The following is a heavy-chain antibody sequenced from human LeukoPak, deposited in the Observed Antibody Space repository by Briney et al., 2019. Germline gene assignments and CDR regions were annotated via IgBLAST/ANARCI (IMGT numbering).Heavy chain of an antibody. CDR3: AKVLGSWPYYYNSYYTDV. CDR2: ISYDGSNN. D-gene: IGHD6-13*01. V-gene: IGHV3-30*04. CDR1: GFTFSSYS. Sequence: GGSLRLSCAASGFTFSSYSKHWVRQAPGKGQEWEAVISYDGSNNYYANSVKGRFTISRDKSKNTLYLQMSSLRAEETAVYYCAKVLGSWPYYYNSYYTDVWGKGTTVTIP. J-gene: IGHJ6*03.